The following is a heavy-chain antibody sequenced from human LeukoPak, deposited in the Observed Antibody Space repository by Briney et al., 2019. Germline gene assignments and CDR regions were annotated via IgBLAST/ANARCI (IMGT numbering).Heavy chain of an antibody. J-gene: IGHJ6*02. CDR3: ARTGGLGYCSGGSCYPMGYYYGMDV. Sequence: PGGSLRLSRAASGFTFSSYVMHWVRQPPAKGLEWVAVISYDGSNKYYADSVSGRFTISRDNSRNSLYLQMNSLRAEDTAVYYCARTGGLGYCSGGSCYPMGYYYGMDVWGQGTTVTVSS. V-gene: IGHV3-30-3*01. CDR1: GFTFSSYV. CDR2: ISYDGSNK. D-gene: IGHD2-15*01.